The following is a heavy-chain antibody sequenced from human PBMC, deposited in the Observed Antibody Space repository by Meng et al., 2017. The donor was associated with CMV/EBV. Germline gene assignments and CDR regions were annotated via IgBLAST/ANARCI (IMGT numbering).Heavy chain of an antibody. J-gene: IGHJ4*02. Sequence: GSLSLYCAASGFSFRNFAMSWARQAPGKGLEWVSTVHADGGRAYYTDSVKGRFTISRDNSKNALFLEMNNLRVEDTAVYYCDASDYWGQGTLVTVSS. CDR1: GFSFRNFA. V-gene: IGHV3-23*01. CDR2: VHADGGRA. CDR3: DASDY.